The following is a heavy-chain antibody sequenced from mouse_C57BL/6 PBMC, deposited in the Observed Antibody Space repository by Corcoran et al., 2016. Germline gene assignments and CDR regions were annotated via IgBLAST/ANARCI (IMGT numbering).Heavy chain of an antibody. D-gene: IGHD1-1*01. CDR2: INPNNGGT. Sequence: EVQLQQSGPELVKPGASVKISCKASGYTFTDYYMNWVKQSHGKSLEWIGDINPNNGGTSYNQKFKGKATLTVDKSSSTAYMELRSLTSEDSAVYYCAYGNYFDYWGQGTTLTVS. V-gene: IGHV1-26*01. J-gene: IGHJ2*01. CDR1: GYTFTDYY. CDR3: AYGNYFDY.